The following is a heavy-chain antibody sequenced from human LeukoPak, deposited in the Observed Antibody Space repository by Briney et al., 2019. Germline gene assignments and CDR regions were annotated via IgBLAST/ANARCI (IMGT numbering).Heavy chain of an antibody. Sequence: SETLSLTCTVSGGSLSGYYWSWIRQPPGKGLEWIGYIYYSGSTKYNPSLKSRVTISVDTSKNQFSLKLSSVTAADTAVYYCASLIRGYSYGYWDYWGQGTLVTVSS. CDR1: GGSLSGYY. D-gene: IGHD5-18*01. CDR3: ASLIRGYSYGYWDY. V-gene: IGHV4-59*12. J-gene: IGHJ4*02. CDR2: IYYSGST.